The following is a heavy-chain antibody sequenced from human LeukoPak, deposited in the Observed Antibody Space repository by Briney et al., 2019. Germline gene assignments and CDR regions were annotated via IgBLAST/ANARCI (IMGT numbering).Heavy chain of an antibody. J-gene: IGHJ4*02. CDR2: ISAHYGNT. CDR3: ARDFFHGHCSGLTCFLLDS. Sequence: GASVKVSCKASGYTFTSYGITWVRQAPGQGLGWMGWISAHYGNTNYAKKLQGRLTMTTDTCTNTAYMELRSLRPDDTAVYFCARDFFHGHCSGLTCFLLDSWGQGSLVTVSS. D-gene: IGHD2-15*01. V-gene: IGHV1-18*01. CDR1: GYTFTSYG.